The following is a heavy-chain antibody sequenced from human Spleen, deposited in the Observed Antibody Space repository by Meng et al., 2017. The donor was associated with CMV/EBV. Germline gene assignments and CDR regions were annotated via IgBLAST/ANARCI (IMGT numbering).Heavy chain of an antibody. CDR2: ISHDGSDK. CDR1: GFPFSDYA. CDR3: AKDNNYYGSRSYLGYFYGMDV. V-gene: IGHV3-30*04. Sequence: GGSLRLSCAASGFPFSDYAIHWVRQAPGKGLEWVALISHDGSDKYYVDSVKGRFTISRDNAKNSLYLQMNSLRAEDTALYYCAKDNNYYGSRSYLGYFYGMDVWGQGTTVTVSS. J-gene: IGHJ6*02. D-gene: IGHD3-10*01.